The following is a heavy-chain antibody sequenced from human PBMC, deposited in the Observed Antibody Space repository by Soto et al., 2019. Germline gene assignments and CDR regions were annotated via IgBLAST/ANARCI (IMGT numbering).Heavy chain of an antibody. Sequence: QVQLVQSGAEVKKPGSSVKVSCKASGGTFSSYAISWVRQAPGQGLEWMGGIIPIFGTANYAQKFQGRVTITADESTETAYMEQNSLRSEDTAVYYCARRRAGLELPRYYYGMDVWGQGTTVTVSS. CDR2: IIPIFGTA. CDR1: GGTFSSYA. V-gene: IGHV1-69*01. CDR3: ARRRAGLELPRYYYGMDV. J-gene: IGHJ6*02. D-gene: IGHD1-26*01.